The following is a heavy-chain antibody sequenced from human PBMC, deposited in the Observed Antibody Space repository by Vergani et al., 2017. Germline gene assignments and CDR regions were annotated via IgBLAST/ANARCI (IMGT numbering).Heavy chain of an antibody. J-gene: IGHJ1*01. D-gene: IGHD1-1*01. CDR1: GFTFDDYA. CDR3: ATKSCGTPGCQIGYFRE. Sequence: EVQLVESGGGLVQPGRSLRLSCAASGFTFDDYAIHWVRQAPGKGLEWVSGITWNGGSIGYADSVKGRFTISRDNSKSTLYLQMNSLRTEDTAVYYCATKSCGTPGCQIGYFREWGQGTLVTVSS. V-gene: IGHV3-9*01. CDR2: ITWNGGSI.